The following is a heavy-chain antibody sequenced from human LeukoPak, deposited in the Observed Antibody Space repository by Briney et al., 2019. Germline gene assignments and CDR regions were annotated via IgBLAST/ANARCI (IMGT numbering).Heavy chain of an antibody. Sequence: PSETLSLTCTVSGGSIGTSHYYWGWLRQPPGKGLEWIGSIYFSGSTNYNPSLKSRVSISVDTSKSQFSLRLSSVTASDTAVYYCASGVAPDAFDIWGQGTMVTVSS. J-gene: IGHJ3*02. CDR2: IYFSGST. CDR1: GGSIGTSHYY. V-gene: IGHV4-39*01. CDR3: ASGVAPDAFDI. D-gene: IGHD5-12*01.